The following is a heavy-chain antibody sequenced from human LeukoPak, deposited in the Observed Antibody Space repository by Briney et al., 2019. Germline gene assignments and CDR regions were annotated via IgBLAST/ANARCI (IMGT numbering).Heavy chain of an antibody. CDR1: GVSISSSNSY. D-gene: IGHD6-6*01. V-gene: IGHV4-39*02. CDR2: IYYSGNT. Sequence: SETLSLTCTVSGVSISSSNSYWGWIRQPPGKGLEWIGSIYYSGNTYYNASLKSQVSISIDTSKNQFSLKLSSVTAADTAVYYCAREARGAFDIWGQGTMVTVSS. CDR3: AREARGAFDI. J-gene: IGHJ3*02.